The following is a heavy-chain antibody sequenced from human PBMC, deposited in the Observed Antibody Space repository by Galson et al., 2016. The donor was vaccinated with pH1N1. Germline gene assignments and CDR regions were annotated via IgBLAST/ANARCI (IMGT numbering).Heavy chain of an antibody. V-gene: IGHV2-70*04. D-gene: IGHD3-16*01. CDR3: ARIHRSSMGGWAFDI. CDR1: GFSLRTSEMR. Sequence: PALVKPTQTLTLTCTFSGFSLRTSEMRVSWIRQPPGKALEWLARIDWDDDNFYSTSLKTRLTIAKDTSKNQVVLTVTNMDPVDTATYYCARIHRSSMGGWAFDIWGQGTMVTVSS. J-gene: IGHJ3*02. CDR2: IDWDDDN.